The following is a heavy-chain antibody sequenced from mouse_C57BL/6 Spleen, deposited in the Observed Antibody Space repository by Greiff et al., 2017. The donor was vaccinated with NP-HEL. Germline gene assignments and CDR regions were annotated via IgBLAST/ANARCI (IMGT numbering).Heavy chain of an antibody. V-gene: IGHV1-15*01. CDR2: IDPETGGT. Sequence: VQLQQSGAELVRPGASVTLSCKASGYTFTDYEMHWVKQTPVHGLEWIGAIDPETGGTAYNQKFKGKAILTADKSSSTAYMELLSLTSEDSAVYYCTRWPAQATGDMDYWGQGTSVTVSS. D-gene: IGHD3-2*02. J-gene: IGHJ4*01. CDR3: TRWPAQATGDMDY. CDR1: GYTFTDYE.